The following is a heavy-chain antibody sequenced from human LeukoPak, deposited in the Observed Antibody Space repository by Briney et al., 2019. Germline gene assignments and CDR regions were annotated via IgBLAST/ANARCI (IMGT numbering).Heavy chain of an antibody. CDR1: GFTFDDYA. CDR3: AKDIYYDSSGYFDY. D-gene: IGHD3-22*01. CDR2: ISWNSGSI. J-gene: IGHJ4*02. Sequence: GGSLRLSCAASGFTFDDYAMHWVRQAPGKGLEWVSGISWNSGSIGYADSVKGRFTISRDNAKNSLYLQMNSLRAEDMALYYCAKDIYYDSSGYFDYWGQGTLVTVSS. V-gene: IGHV3-9*03.